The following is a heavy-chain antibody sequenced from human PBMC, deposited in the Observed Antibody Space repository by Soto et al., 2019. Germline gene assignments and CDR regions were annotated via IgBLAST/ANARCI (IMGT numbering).Heavy chain of an antibody. CDR2: IYWDGDK. V-gene: IGHV2-5*02. J-gene: IGHJ4*02. D-gene: IGHD1-26*01. Sequence: QITLKESGPTLVKPTQTLTLTCTFSGFSLSTNGVGVGWIRQPPGKALEWLALIYWDGDKRYSPSLRSRLTLTKHTSKTQVVLTMTNMDPVDTATYYCARRRDGTYALDYWGQGALVTVAS. CDR1: GFSLSTNGVG. CDR3: ARRRDGTYALDY.